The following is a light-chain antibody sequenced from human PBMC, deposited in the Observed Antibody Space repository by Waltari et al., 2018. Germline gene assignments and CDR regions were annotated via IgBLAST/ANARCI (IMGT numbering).Light chain of an antibody. CDR3: HQRSSWPLT. CDR1: QSVTTY. V-gene: IGKV3-11*01. J-gene: IGKJ4*01. CDR2: DAS. Sequence: EIVMTQSPATLSLSPGERATLSCRASQSVTTYLGWIQQKPGQAPRLLIYDASKSATGIPARFSGSGSGTDFTLTISNLEPEDFAIYYCHQRSSWPLTFGGGTRVEI.